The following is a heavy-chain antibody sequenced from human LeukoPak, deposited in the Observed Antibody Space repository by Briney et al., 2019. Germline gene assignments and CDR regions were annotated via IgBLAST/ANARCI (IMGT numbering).Heavy chain of an antibody. J-gene: IGHJ4*02. CDR2: ISGRGKST. CDR3: ANLLSTNSGSGSPLES. CDR1: GFTFSSYA. D-gene: IGHD3-10*01. V-gene: IGHV3-23*01. Sequence: GRSLRPSCAPSGFTFSSYAISWVREAPGKGLEWVSAISGRGKSTYYADSVKGRFTISRDNPKQTLYLQMTSLRGEDTAVYYCANLLSTNSGSGSPLESWGQGTLVTVSS.